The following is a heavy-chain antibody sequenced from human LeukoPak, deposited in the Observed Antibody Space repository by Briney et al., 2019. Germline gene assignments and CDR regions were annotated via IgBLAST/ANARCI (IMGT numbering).Heavy chain of an antibody. CDR2: INHSGST. V-gene: IGHV4-34*01. D-gene: IGHD3-22*01. J-gene: IGHJ3*02. CDR1: GGSFSGYY. CDR3: ARGRRYYYDSSGYWEAFDI. Sequence: PSETLSLTCAVYGGSFSGYYWSWIRQHPGKGLEWIGEINHSGSTNYNPSLKSRVTISVDTSKNQFSLKLSSVTAADTAVYYCARGRRYYYDSSGYWEAFDIWGQGTMVTVSS.